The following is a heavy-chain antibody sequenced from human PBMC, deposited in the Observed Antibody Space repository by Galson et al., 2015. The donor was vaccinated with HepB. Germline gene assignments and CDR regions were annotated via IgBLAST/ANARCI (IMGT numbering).Heavy chain of an antibody. J-gene: IGHJ6*02. CDR2: INPNSGGT. CDR1: GYTFTGYY. D-gene: IGHD3-3*02. CDR3: ARDPRPSIFREPGAYYGMDV. V-gene: IGHV1-2*04. Sequence: SVKVSCKASGYTFTGYYMHWVRQAPGQGLEWMGWINPNSGGTNYAQKFQGWVTMTRDTSISTAYMELSRLRSDDTAVYYCARDPRPSIFREPGAYYGMDVWGQGTTVTVSS.